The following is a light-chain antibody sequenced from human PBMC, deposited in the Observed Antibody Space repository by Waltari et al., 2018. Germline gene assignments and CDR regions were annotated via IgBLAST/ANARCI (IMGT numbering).Light chain of an antibody. V-gene: IGLV5-45*03. CDR3: MVWHGGGVI. Sequence: QAVLTQPSSLSAPPGASASLTCTLRSDINVVNYRIFWYQQMPGSPPHYLLTDSDNQRGSGVPSRFSGSKDASANEGILLISGVQSEDEADYYLMVWHGGGVIFGGGTKLTVL. CDR2: DSDN. J-gene: IGLJ2*01. CDR1: SDINVVNYR.